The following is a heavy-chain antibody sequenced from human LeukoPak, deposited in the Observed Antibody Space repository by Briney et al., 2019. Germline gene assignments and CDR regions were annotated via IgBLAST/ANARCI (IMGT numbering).Heavy chain of an antibody. CDR1: GFTFSSYG. J-gene: IGHJ5*02. D-gene: IGHD5-12*01. CDR2: IWYDGSNK. CDR3: ARGVSGGYDDNWFDP. Sequence: GRSLRLSCAASGFTFSSYGMHWVRQAPGKGLEWVAVIWYDGSNKYYADSVKGRFTISRDNSKNTLYLQMNSLRAEDTAVYYYARGVSGGYDDNWFDPWGQGTLVTVSS. V-gene: IGHV3-33*01.